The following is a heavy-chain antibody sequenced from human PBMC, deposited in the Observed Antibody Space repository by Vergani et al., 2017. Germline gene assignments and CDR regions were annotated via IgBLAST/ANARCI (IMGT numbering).Heavy chain of an antibody. D-gene: IGHD6-19*01. CDR2: IYPGDSDT. Sequence: EVMLVQSGAEVKKPGESLKISCKYSESSFISNEIAWVRQMSGKGLQWMGNIYPGDSDTRYSPSFQGQVTISADKSISTAYLQWSSLKASDTAMYYCATPLLGQWVGPYGMAVWGQGTTVTVSS. V-gene: IGHV5-51*03. CDR3: ATPLLGQWVGPYGMAV. CDR1: ESSFISNE. J-gene: IGHJ6*02.